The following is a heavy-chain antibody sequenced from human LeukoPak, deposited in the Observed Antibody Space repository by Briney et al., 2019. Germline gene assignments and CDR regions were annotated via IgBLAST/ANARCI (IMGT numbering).Heavy chain of an antibody. Sequence: ASVKVSCKASRYTFTSYYMHWVRQAPGQGLEWMGIINPSGGSTSYAQKFQGRVTMTRDTSTSTVYMELSSLRSEDTAVYYCARAGCGGDCYYYNHLGLGWFDPWGQGTLVTVSS. CDR3: ARAGCGGDCYYYNHLGLGWFDP. D-gene: IGHD2-21*02. V-gene: IGHV1-46*01. CDR2: INPSGGST. J-gene: IGHJ5*02. CDR1: RYTFTSYY.